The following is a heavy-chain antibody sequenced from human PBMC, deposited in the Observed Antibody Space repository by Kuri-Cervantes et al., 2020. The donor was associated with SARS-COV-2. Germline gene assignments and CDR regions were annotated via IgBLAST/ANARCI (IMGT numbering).Heavy chain of an antibody. CDR2: VKTNSGNT. Sequence: ASVHVSCKCPVTTFLNYDINWVRQATGQGLEWMGMVKTNSGNTLYAQIFQGRVTMTRDTSTSTAYMELRSLRSDDTAVYYCARDSREYQLLYSLVDWFDPWGQGTLVTVSS. CDR3: ARDSREYQLLYSLVDWFDP. V-gene: IGHV1-8*01. CDR1: VTTFLNYD. D-gene: IGHD2-2*02. J-gene: IGHJ5*02.